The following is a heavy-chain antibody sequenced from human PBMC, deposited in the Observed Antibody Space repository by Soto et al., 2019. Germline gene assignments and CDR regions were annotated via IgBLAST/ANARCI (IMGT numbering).Heavy chain of an antibody. V-gene: IGHV3-30*18. D-gene: IGHD5-18*01. CDR3: AKTPWVTIDEYYFDY. Sequence: QVQLVESGGGVVQPGRSLRLSCAASGFTFSSYGMHWVRQAPGKGLEWVAVISYDGSNKYYADSVKGRFTISRDNSKNTLCLQMNSLRAEDTAVYYCAKTPWVTIDEYYFDYWGQGTLVTVSS. CDR1: GFTFSSYG. CDR2: ISYDGSNK. J-gene: IGHJ4*02.